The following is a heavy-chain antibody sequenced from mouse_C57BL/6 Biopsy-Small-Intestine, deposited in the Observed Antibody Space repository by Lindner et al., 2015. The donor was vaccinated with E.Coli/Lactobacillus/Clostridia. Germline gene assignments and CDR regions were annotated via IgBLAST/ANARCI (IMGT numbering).Heavy chain of an antibody. D-gene: IGHD1-2*01. CDR1: GYTFTDYN. J-gene: IGHJ3*01. Sequence: VQLQESGPELVKPGASVKMSCKTSGYTFTDYNIHWVKQSHGQSLEWIGYINPNNGGSKFHQKFKDKATLTVNMSSSAVSMELRSLTSEDSAVYYCARDDVNYAYFAYWGQGTLVTVSA. CDR3: ARDDVNYAYFAY. V-gene: IGHV1-22*01. CDR2: INPNNGGS.